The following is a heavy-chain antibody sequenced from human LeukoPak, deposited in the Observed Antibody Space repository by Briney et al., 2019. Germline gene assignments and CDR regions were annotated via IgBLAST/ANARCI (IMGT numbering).Heavy chain of an antibody. CDR1: GGSISRSSYY. V-gene: IGHV4-39*07. Sequence: SETLSLTCTVSGGSISRSSYYWGWIRQTPGMGLEWIGSVSYSGNTDYNPSLKSRVTISVDTSKNLFSLRLTSVTAADTAVYYCARVPYYYGSGSYYPIDYWGQGTLVTVSS. CDR2: VSYSGNT. CDR3: ARVPYYYGSGSYYPIDY. D-gene: IGHD3-10*01. J-gene: IGHJ4*02.